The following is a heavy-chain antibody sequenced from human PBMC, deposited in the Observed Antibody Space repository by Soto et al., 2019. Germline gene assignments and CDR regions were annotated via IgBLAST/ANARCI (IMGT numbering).Heavy chain of an antibody. V-gene: IGHV3-48*03. CDR2: ISSSGSTI. Sequence: GGSLRLSCAASGFTFSSYEMNWVRQAPGKGLEWVSYISSSGSTIYYADSVKGRFTISRDNAKNSLYLQMNSLRAEDTAVYYCAREQTTVVTPGLDYWGQGTLVTVSS. J-gene: IGHJ4*02. CDR3: AREQTTVVTPGLDY. D-gene: IGHD4-17*01. CDR1: GFTFSSYE.